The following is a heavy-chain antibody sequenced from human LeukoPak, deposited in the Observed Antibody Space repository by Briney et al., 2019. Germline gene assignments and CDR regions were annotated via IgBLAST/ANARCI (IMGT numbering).Heavy chain of an antibody. D-gene: IGHD3-16*01. Sequence: GESLKISCKGSGYSFASSWIGWVRQMPGRGLEWMGIVYPGDSDTRYSPSFQGLVTISADKSISTAYLQWSSLKASDTAMYYCARIWLRAFDIWGQGTMVTVSS. J-gene: IGHJ3*02. CDR2: VYPGDSDT. V-gene: IGHV5-51*01. CDR1: GYSFASSW. CDR3: ARIWLRAFDI.